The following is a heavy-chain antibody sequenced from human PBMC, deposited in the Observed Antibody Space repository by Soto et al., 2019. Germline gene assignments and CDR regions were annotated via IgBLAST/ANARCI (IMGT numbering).Heavy chain of an antibody. J-gene: IGHJ6*03. Sequence: EVQLVESGGGLVQPGGSMRLSCAASGFTVSSNYMSWVCQAPGKGLEWVTVIYSGGSTYYADSVKGRFTISRDNSKNTLYLQMNSLRAEETAVYYCAGHMTTVFPNYYYYYYYIDVWGKGTTVTVSS. D-gene: IGHD4-4*01. CDR2: IYSGGST. CDR3: AGHMTTVFPNYYYYYYYIDV. CDR1: GFTVSSNY. V-gene: IGHV3-66*04.